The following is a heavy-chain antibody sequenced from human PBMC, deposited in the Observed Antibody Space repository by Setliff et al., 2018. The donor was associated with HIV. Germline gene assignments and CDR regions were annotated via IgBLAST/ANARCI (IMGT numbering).Heavy chain of an antibody. CDR3: AGFGELLDYYYGMDV. CDR1: GYSISSGYY. D-gene: IGHD3-10*01. CDR2: IHTSGST. V-gene: IGHV4-38-2*01. Sequence: SETLSLTCAVSGYSISSGYYWGWIRQPPGKGLEWIGRIHTSGSTNYNPSLKSRVTMSIDTSKNQFYLKLSSVTAADTAVYYCAGFGELLDYYYGMDVWGQGTTVTVSS. J-gene: IGHJ6*02.